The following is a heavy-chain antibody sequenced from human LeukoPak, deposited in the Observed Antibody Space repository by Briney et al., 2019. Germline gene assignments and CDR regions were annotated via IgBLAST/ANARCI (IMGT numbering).Heavy chain of an antibody. CDR3: ARGKGAVAAPDAFDI. Sequence: ASVKVSCKASGYTFTGYYMHWVRQAPGQGLEWPGWINPNTGGTNYAQKFQGRVTMTRDTSISTAYMELSRLRSDDTAVYYCARGKGAVAAPDAFDIWGQGTMVTVSS. V-gene: IGHV1-2*02. CDR1: GYTFTGYY. J-gene: IGHJ3*02. CDR2: INPNTGGT. D-gene: IGHD6-19*01.